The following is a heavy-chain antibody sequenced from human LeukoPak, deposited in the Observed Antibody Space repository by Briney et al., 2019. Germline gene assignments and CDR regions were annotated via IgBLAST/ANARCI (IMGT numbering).Heavy chain of an antibody. CDR3: ARDRNYGWYFDL. D-gene: IGHD1-7*01. CDR1: GGSISSYY. J-gene: IGHJ2*01. CDR2: IYYSGST. Sequence: SETLSLTCTVSGGSISSYYWSWIRQPPGKGLEWIGYIYYSGSTNYNPSLKSRVTISVDTSKNQFSLKLSSVTAADTAVYYCARDRNYGWYFDLWGRGTLVTVSS. V-gene: IGHV4-59*01.